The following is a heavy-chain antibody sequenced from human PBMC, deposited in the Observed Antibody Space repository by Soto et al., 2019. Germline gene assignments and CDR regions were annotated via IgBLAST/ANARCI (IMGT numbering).Heavy chain of an antibody. D-gene: IGHD5-18*01. CDR3: ATLNSFGSDY. CDR2: IYGDGSGT. V-gene: IGHV3-74*01. J-gene: IGHJ4*02. CDR1: GFTFSRYW. Sequence: GGSLRLSCAASGFTFSRYWMHWVRQAPGKGLAWVSYIYGDGSGTNYADSVKGRFTISRDNAKSTLYLQMNSLRAEDTAVYYCATLNSFGSDYWGQGTQVTVSS.